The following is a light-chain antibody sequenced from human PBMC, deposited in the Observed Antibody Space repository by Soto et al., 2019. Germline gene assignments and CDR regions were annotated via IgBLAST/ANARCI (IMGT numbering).Light chain of an antibody. CDR2: EVS. Sequence: QSVLTQPASVSGSPGQSITISCTGTSSDVGSYNLVSWYQQHPGKAPKVMIYEVSKWPSGVPNRFSGSKSGNTASLTISGLQAEDEADSYCCSYAGSSTHVFGTGIKVTVL. V-gene: IGLV2-23*02. J-gene: IGLJ1*01. CDR1: SSDVGSYNL. CDR3: CSYAGSSTHV.